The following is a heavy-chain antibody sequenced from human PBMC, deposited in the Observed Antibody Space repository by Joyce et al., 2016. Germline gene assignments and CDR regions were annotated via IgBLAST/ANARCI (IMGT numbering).Heavy chain of an antibody. Sequence: QVQLVESGGGVVQPGRSLRLSCTASGLTLSNYGVHWVRQAPGKGLEWVAVISYDGVYKYYSDSVKGRFTSSRDKSRDTLFLEMNSLRAEDTAVYYCAKILTAGYSSGWFLDYWGQGTLVTVSS. CDR3: AKILTAGYSSGWFLDY. CDR2: ISYDGVYK. J-gene: IGHJ4*02. D-gene: IGHD6-25*01. CDR1: GLTLSNYG. V-gene: IGHV3-30*18.